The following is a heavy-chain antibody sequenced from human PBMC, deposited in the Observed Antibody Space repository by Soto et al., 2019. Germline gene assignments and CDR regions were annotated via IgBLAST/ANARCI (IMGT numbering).Heavy chain of an antibody. Sequence: GGAERRSDAACGWNESSSRMSWVRQDTGKGLEWVANIKQDGSEKYYVDSVKGRFTISRDNAKNSLYLQMNSLRAEDTAVYYCARDAHYYYYYYYMDVWGKGTTVTVSS. J-gene: IGHJ6*03. CDR3: ARDAHYYYYYYYMDV. V-gene: IGHV3-7*01. CDR1: GWNESSSR. CDR2: IKQDGSEK.